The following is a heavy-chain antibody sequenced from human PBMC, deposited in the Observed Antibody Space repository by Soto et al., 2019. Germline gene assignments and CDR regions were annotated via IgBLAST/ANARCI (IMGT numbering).Heavy chain of an antibody. CDR3: AKDLYYSSYPPYYFDF. J-gene: IGHJ4*02. CDR2: ISGSGGST. V-gene: IGHV3-23*01. Sequence: EVQLLESGGGLVQPGGSLRLSCAASGFTFSSYAMGWVRQAPGKGLEWVSAISGSGGSTYYADSVKGRFTISRDNSENTMYLQMNSLRAEDTAVYYCAKDLYYSSYPPYYFDFWGQGTLVTVSS. CDR1: GFTFSSYA. D-gene: IGHD4-4*01.